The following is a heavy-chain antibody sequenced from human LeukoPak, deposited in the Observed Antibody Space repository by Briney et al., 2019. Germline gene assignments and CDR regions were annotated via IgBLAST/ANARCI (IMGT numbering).Heavy chain of an antibody. J-gene: IGHJ4*02. CDR3: ARARDSRHTYGLDH. V-gene: IGHV3-66*02. Sequence: GGSLRLSCAASGFSVSSNYMSWVRQAPGRGLEWVSVTYSGGSTFYADSLKGRFTISRDDSKNTMYLQMDSLRAEDTAVYYCARARDSRHTYGLDHWGQGTQVTVSS. D-gene: IGHD5-18*01. CDR1: GFSVSSNY. CDR2: TYSGGST.